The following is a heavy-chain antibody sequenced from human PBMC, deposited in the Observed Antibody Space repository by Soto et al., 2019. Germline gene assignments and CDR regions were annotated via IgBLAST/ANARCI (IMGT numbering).Heavy chain of an antibody. D-gene: IGHD3-16*01. J-gene: IGHJ6*02. V-gene: IGHV5-10-1*01. Sequence: GESLKISCKGSGYSFTKYWISWVRQMPGKGLEWMGRIDPSDSYINYSPSYQGHVTISAEKSINTAYLQWSSLRASDTAIYYCARHYICRGGDCYYYGMDVWGQGTTVTVSS. CDR3: ARHYICRGGDCYYYGMDV. CDR1: GYSFTKYW. CDR2: IDPSDSYI.